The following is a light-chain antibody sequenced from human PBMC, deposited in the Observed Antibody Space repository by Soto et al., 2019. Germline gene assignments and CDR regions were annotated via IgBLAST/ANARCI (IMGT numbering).Light chain of an antibody. CDR1: QGISNF. CDR3: QKYNSPPFT. V-gene: IGKV1-27*01. J-gene: IGKJ3*01. CDR2: AAS. Sequence: DIQMTQSPSSLSASVGDRVTITCRASQGISNFLAWYQQKPGKVPKLLISAASTLQSGVTSRSSGSGSGTDFTLTISSLQPEDVATYYCQKYNSPPFTFGPGTKVAIK.